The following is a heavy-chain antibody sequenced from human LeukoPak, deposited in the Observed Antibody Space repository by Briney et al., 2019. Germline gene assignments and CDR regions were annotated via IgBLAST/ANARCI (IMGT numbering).Heavy chain of an antibody. CDR2: IYYSGST. CDR1: GGSISSSSYY. CDR3: ARHRSGWLQSSFDY. Sequence: SETLSLTCTVSGGSISSSSYYWGWIRQTPGKGLEWIGSIYYSGSTFYSPSLKSRVTISVDTSKNQFSLKLSSVTAADTAVYYCARHRSGWLQSSFDYWGQGTLVTVSS. D-gene: IGHD5-24*01. V-gene: IGHV4-39*01. J-gene: IGHJ4*02.